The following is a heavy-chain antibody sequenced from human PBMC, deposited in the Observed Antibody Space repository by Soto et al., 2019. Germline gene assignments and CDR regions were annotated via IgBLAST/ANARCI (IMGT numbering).Heavy chain of an antibody. V-gene: IGHV3-23*01. CDR2: ISGSGGST. CDR1: GFTFSSYA. D-gene: IGHD2-2*01. Sequence: GGSLRLSCAASGFTFSSYAMSRVRQAPGKGLEWVSAISGSGGSTYYADSVKGRFTISRDNSKNTLYLQMNSLRAEDTAVYYCAKDRSCSSTSCYYYYYGMDVWGQGTTVTVSS. CDR3: AKDRSCSSTSCYYYYYGMDV. J-gene: IGHJ6*02.